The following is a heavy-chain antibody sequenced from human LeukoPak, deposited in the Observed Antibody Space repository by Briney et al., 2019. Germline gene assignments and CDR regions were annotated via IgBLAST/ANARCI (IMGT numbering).Heavy chain of an antibody. CDR1: RFTFSRYL. J-gene: IGHJ4*02. CDR3: AREGNYYASISPTDY. CDR2: INSDGIST. D-gene: IGHD3-22*01. Sequence: PGGSLRLSFSASRFTFSRYLMPWVRQAPGKGLVWVSRINSDGISTSYADSVKGRFTISRDNAKNTLYLQMNSLRAEDTAVYYCAREGNYYASISPTDYSGERSLVTVSS. V-gene: IGHV3-74*01.